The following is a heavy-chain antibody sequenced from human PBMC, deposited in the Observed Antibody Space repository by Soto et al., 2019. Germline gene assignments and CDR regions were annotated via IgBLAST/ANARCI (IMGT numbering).Heavy chain of an antibody. D-gene: IGHD2-15*01. J-gene: IGHJ4*02. Sequence: PGGSLRLSCAASGFTFSSYAMHWVRQAPGKGLEWVAVISYDGSNKYYADSVKGRFTISRDNYKNTLYLQMNSLRAEDTAVYYCARGARSLYCSGGSCYRPPCECWGQGTMVTVSS. CDR2: ISYDGSNK. V-gene: IGHV3-30-3*01. CDR1: GFTFSSYA. CDR3: ARGARSLYCSGGSCYRPPCEC.